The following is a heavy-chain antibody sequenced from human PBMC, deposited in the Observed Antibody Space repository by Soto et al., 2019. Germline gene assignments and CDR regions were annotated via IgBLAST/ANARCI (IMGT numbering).Heavy chain of an antibody. J-gene: IGHJ4*02. CDR2: ISYDGSNK. CDR1: GFTFRGYG. CDR3: ARSILELGITTNYFAY. V-gene: IGHV3-30*03. D-gene: IGHD7-27*01. Sequence: GGYLRLSCAASGFTFRGYGMHWVRQAPGKGLEWVAVISYDGSNKYYADSVKGRFTISRDNSKNTLYLQLDNLRADDTAVYFCARSILELGITTNYFAYCGQGTPVTVSS.